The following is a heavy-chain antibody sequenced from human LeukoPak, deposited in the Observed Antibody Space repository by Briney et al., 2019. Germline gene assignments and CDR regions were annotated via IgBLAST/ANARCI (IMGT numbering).Heavy chain of an antibody. V-gene: IGHV4-34*01. CDR3: ARDAHDFWSGYHILFSY. Sequence: SETLSLTCAVYGGSLSGYYWSWIRQPPGKGLEWIGEINHSGSTNYNPSLKSRVTISVDTSKNQFSLKLSSVTAADTAVYYCARDAHDFWSGYHILFSYWGQGTLVTVSS. J-gene: IGHJ4*02. CDR2: INHSGST. D-gene: IGHD3-3*01. CDR1: GGSLSGYY.